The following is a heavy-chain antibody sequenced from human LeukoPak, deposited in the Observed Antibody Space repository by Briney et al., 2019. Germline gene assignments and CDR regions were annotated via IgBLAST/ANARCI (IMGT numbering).Heavy chain of an antibody. Sequence: GRSLRLSCAASGFTFSSYAMHWVRQAPGKGLEWVAVISYDGSNKYYADSVKGRFTISRDNSKNTLYLQMNSLRAEDTAVYYCARDSSSGSAAFDYWGQGTLATVSS. CDR3: ARDSSSGSAAFDY. V-gene: IGHV3-30*04. D-gene: IGHD6-19*01. CDR1: GFTFSSYA. CDR2: ISYDGSNK. J-gene: IGHJ4*02.